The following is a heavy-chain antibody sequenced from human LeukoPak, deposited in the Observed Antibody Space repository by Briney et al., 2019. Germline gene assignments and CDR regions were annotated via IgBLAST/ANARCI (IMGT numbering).Heavy chain of an antibody. CDR2: IKEDGSEK. J-gene: IGHJ4*02. D-gene: IGHD3-16*01. Sequence: GGSLRLSCAASGFTFSSHWMNWVRQAPGKGLEWVANIKEDGSEKDYVDSVKGRFTISRDNAKNSLYLQMDSLRADDTAVYYCARDRIGGEEYWGQGTLVTVSS. CDR1: GFTFSSHW. V-gene: IGHV3-7*01. CDR3: ARDRIGGEEY.